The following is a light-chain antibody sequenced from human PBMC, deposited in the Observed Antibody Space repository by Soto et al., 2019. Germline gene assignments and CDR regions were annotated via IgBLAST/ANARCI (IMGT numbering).Light chain of an antibody. Sequence: QSVLTQPASVSGAPGQSITIACTGSSSDVGSYNLVSWYQQQPGKAPKLMIYEGSKRPSGGSNRFSRPKSGNTASLTISALQAEDEADYYCSSHVHTTTHAVFGGGPKLTV. J-gene: IGLJ2*01. CDR1: SSDVGSYNL. V-gene: IGLV2-23*01. CDR2: EGS. CDR3: SSHVHTTTHAV.